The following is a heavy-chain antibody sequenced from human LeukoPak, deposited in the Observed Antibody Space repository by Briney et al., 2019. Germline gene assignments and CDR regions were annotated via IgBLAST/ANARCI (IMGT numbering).Heavy chain of an antibody. CDR3: ARKGYYYDSSGYYYSYYFDY. V-gene: IGHV7-4-1*02. CDR2: INTNTGNP. J-gene: IGHJ4*02. D-gene: IGHD3-22*01. Sequence: GASVKVSCKASGYTFTSYAMNWVRQAPGQGLEWMGWINTNTGNPTYAQGFTGRFVFSLDTSVSTAYLQISSLKAEDTAVYYCARKGYYYDSSGYYYSYYFDYWGQGTLVTVSS. CDR1: GYTFTSYA.